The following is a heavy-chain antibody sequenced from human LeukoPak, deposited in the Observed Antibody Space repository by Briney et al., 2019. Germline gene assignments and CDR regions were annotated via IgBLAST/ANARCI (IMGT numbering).Heavy chain of an antibody. J-gene: IGHJ4*02. CDR3: ARGWSGYSYGYLDY. CDR2: IYYSGST. V-gene: IGHV4-59*12. Sequence: SETLSLTCTVSGGSISSYYWSWIRQPPGKGLEWIGYIYYSGSTNYNPSLKSRVTISVDTSKNQFSLKLSSVTAADTAVYYCARGWSGYSYGYLDYWGQGTLVTVSS. D-gene: IGHD5-18*01. CDR1: GGSISSYY.